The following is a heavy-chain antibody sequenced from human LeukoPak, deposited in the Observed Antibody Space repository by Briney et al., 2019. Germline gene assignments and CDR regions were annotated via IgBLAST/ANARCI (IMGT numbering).Heavy chain of an antibody. CDR1: GFTFSSYA. Sequence: GGSLRLSCAASGFTFSSYAMSWVRQAPGKGLEWVSAISGSGGSTYYADSVKGRFTISRDNSKNTLYLQMNSLRAEETAGDYCANTFIAAAGYFDYWGQGTLVTVSS. J-gene: IGHJ4*02. CDR3: ANTFIAAAGYFDY. CDR2: ISGSGGST. V-gene: IGHV3-23*01. D-gene: IGHD6-13*01.